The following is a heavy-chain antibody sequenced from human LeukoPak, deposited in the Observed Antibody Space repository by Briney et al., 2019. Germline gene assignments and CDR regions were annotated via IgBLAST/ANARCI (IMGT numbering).Heavy chain of an antibody. J-gene: IGHJ4*02. CDR2: IYYSGST. Sequence: PSETLSLTCTVSGASISSSSYYWGWIRQPPGKGLEWIVSIYYSGSTYYNPSLKSLVTISVDTTKNQFSLKLSSVTAADTAVYYCARVLPLNYYGSGSHDYWGQGTLVTVSS. CDR3: ARVLPLNYYGSGSHDY. V-gene: IGHV4-39*07. D-gene: IGHD3-10*01. CDR1: GASISSSSYY.